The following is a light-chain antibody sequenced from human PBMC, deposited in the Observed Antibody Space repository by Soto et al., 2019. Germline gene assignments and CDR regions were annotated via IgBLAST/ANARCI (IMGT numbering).Light chain of an antibody. CDR1: QSVSSY. CDR2: DAS. J-gene: IGKJ5*01. Sequence: EIVLTQSPATLSLSPGDRATLSCRASQSVSSYLAWYQQKPGQAPRLLIYDASNRATGIPARFSGSGSGTDFTLTISSLEAEDFAVYYCQHRSIWPPITFGQGTRLEFK. CDR3: QHRSIWPPIT. V-gene: IGKV3-11*01.